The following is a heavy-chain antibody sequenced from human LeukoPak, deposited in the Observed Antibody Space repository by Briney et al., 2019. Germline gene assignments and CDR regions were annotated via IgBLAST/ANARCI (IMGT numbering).Heavy chain of an antibody. CDR1: GYTFTSYG. CDR2: INPNSGET. Sequence: GASVKVSCKASGYTFTSYGISWVRQAPGQGLEWMGWINPNSGETKFAQRFQGRVTLIRDTAISTVYMDLGGLRSDDTAVYYCARVLFNSGYDYWGQGSLVTVSS. V-gene: IGHV1-2*02. D-gene: IGHD3-9*01. J-gene: IGHJ4*02. CDR3: ARVLFNSGYDY.